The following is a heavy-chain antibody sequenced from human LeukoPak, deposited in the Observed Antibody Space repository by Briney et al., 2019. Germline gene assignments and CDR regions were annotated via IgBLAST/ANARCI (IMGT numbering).Heavy chain of an antibody. Sequence: GASVMVSCKVSGYTLTELSMHWVRQAPGKGLEWMGGFDPEDGETIYAQKFQGRVTMTEDTSTDTAYMELSSLRSEDTAVYYCATDLWTPFYDAFDIWGQGTMVTVSS. CDR3: ATDLWTPFYDAFDI. V-gene: IGHV1-24*01. CDR1: GYTLTELS. CDR2: FDPEDGET. J-gene: IGHJ3*02. D-gene: IGHD3/OR15-3a*01.